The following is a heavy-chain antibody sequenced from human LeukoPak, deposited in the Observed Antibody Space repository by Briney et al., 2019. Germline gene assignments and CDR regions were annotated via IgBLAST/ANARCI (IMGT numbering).Heavy chain of an antibody. CDR2: INQDGSVI. CDR3: ATSSGAPGNM. CDR1: GVYW. Sequence: GGSLRLSCAVSGVYWMSWVRHAPGKGLEWVANINQDGSVIYYVDSVKGRFTISRDNAKNSLYLQMNSLRAEDTGVYYCATSSGAPGNMWGQGTLVTVSS. V-gene: IGHV3-7*01. D-gene: IGHD2-8*02. J-gene: IGHJ4*02.